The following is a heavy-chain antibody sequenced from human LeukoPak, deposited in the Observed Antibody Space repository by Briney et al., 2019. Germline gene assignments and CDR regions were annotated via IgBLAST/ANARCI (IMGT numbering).Heavy chain of an antibody. CDR2: ISSSGSTI. Sequence: GGSLRLSCAASGFTFSSYEMNWVRQAPGKGLEWVSYISSSGSTIYYADSVKGRFTISRDNAKNSLYLQMNSLRAEDTAVYYCARGAAAGPIPEYFQHWGQGTLVTVSS. J-gene: IGHJ1*01. D-gene: IGHD6-13*01. V-gene: IGHV3-48*03. CDR3: ARGAAAGPIPEYFQH. CDR1: GFTFSSYE.